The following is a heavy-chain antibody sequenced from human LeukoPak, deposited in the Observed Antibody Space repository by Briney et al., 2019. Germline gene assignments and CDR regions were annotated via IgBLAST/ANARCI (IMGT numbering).Heavy chain of an antibody. D-gene: IGHD6-19*01. J-gene: IGHJ4*02. Sequence: ASVKVSCKASGYTFTSYYMHWVRQAPGQGLEWMGWINPNSGGTNYAQKFQGRVTMTRDTSISTAYMELSRLRSDDTAVYYCARVAAAFKVAGHFDYWGQGTLVTVSS. V-gene: IGHV1-2*02. CDR2: INPNSGGT. CDR3: ARVAAAFKVAGHFDY. CDR1: GYTFTSYY.